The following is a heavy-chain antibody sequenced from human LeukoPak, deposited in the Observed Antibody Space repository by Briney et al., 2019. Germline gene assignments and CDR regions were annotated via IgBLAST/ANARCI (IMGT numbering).Heavy chain of an antibody. CDR2: IKQDGSEE. Sequence: GGSLRLSCAVSGVNFSSYWMSWVRQAPGKGLEWVANIKQDGSEEYYVDSVKGRFTISTDNAKNSLYLQMNSLRAEDTAVYYCARVIGWDEPFDIWGQGTMVTVSS. CDR3: ARVIGWDEPFDI. CDR1: GVNFSSYW. D-gene: IGHD1-26*01. J-gene: IGHJ3*02. V-gene: IGHV3-7*01.